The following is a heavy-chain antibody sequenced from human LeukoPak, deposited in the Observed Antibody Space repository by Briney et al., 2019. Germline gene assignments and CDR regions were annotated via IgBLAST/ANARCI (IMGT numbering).Heavy chain of an antibody. Sequence: ALVKVSCKASGDTFSRYAISWVRQAPGQGLEWMGGIIPIFGTANYAQKFQGRVTITADESTGTAYMELSSLRSEDTAVYYCARGRMAGTYVFDSWGQGTLVTVSS. D-gene: IGHD6-19*01. J-gene: IGHJ4*02. CDR3: ARGRMAGTYVFDS. CDR1: GDTFSRYA. CDR2: IIPIFGTA. V-gene: IGHV1-69*13.